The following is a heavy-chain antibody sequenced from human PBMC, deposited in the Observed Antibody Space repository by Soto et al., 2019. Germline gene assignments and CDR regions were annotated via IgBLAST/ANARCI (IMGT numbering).Heavy chain of an antibody. Sequence: GGSLRLSCAASGFTFKNSAMSWVRQAPGRGLEWVSTVSGSGGSTNYADSVKGRFTISRDNSKSTLYLQVNSLRADDTAVYYCAKNGGHRNWYTAFDSWGQGALVTVSS. CDR3: AKNGGHRNWYTAFDS. CDR1: GFTFKNSA. CDR2: VSGSGGST. V-gene: IGHV3-23*01. D-gene: IGHD6-13*01. J-gene: IGHJ4*02.